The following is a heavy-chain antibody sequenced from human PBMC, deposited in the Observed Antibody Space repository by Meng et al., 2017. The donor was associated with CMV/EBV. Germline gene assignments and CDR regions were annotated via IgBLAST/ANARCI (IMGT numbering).Heavy chain of an antibody. D-gene: IGHD3-22*01. Sequence: GGSLRLSCAASGFTFSNSDMNWVRQAPGKGLEWVSGVSWNGSRTHYADSVKGRFIISRDNPRNFLYQQMNSLRPEDMAVYYCVRPPRYYDSSVRFDYWGQGTLVTVSS. CDR3: VRPPRYYDSSVRFDY. CDR2: VSWNGSRT. V-gene: IGHV3-19*01. CDR1: GFTFSNSD. J-gene: IGHJ4*02.